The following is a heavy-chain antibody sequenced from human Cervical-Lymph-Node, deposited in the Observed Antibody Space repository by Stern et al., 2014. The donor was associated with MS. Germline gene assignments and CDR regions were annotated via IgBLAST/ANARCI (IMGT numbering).Heavy chain of an antibody. J-gene: IGHJ5*02. D-gene: IGHD3-22*01. Sequence: QVQLQESGPGLVKPSETLSLTCTVSGGSISSSSYYWGWIRQPPGKGLEWIGSIYYSGSTYYNPSLKSRVTISVDPSKNQFSLKLSSVTAADTAVYYCARWAYSSGWYNWFDPWGQGTLVTVSS. V-gene: IGHV4-39*01. CDR1: GGSISSSSYY. CDR3: ARWAYSSGWYNWFDP. CDR2: IYYSGST.